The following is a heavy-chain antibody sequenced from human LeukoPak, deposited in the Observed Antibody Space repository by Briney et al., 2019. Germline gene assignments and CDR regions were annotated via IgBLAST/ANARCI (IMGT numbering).Heavy chain of an antibody. CDR2: ISSSSSYI. CDR1: GFTFSSYS. V-gene: IGHV3-21*01. Sequence: GGSLRLSCAASGFTFSSYSMNWVRQAPGKGLEWVSSISSSSSYIYYADSVKGRFTIPRDNAKNSLYLQMNSLRAEDTAVYYCASLAPHYYGSGSPHWGQGTLVTVSS. D-gene: IGHD3-10*01. CDR3: ASLAPHYYGSGSPH. J-gene: IGHJ4*02.